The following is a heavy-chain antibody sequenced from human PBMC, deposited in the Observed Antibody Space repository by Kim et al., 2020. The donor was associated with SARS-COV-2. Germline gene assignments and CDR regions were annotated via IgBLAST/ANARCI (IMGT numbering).Heavy chain of an antibody. J-gene: IGHJ4*02. CDR3: NSFGELSPFDY. CDR1: GYTFTSYY. V-gene: IGHV1-46*01. CDR2: INPSGGST. Sequence: ASVKVSCKASGYTFTSYYMHWVRQAPGQGLEWMGIINPSGGSTSYAQKFQGRVTMTRDTSTSTVYMELSSLRSEDTAMYYCNSFGELSPFDYWGQGTLVTVSS. D-gene: IGHD3-10*01.